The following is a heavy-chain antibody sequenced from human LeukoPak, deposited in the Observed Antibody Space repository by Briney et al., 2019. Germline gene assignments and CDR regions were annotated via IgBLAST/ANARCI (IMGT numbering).Heavy chain of an antibody. Sequence: TGGSLRLSCAASGFTFSNAWMSWVRQAPGKGLEWVGRIKTKTEGETRDYAAPVQGRFTISRDDSKNTLSLQMNSLKTEDTAVYYCTTYYYVGYFDSWGQGTLVTVSS. V-gene: IGHV3-15*01. J-gene: IGHJ4*02. CDR2: IKTKTEGETR. CDR1: GFTFSNAW. CDR3: TTYYYVGYFDS. D-gene: IGHD3-10*02.